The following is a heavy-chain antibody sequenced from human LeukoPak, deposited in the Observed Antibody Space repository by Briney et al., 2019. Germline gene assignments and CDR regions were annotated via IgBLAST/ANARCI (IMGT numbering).Heavy chain of an antibody. J-gene: IGHJ4*02. CDR3: ASQYFYDSSGYYFDF. CDR2: IYYSGST. CDR1: GGSISSGDYY. Sequence: SETLSLTCTVSGGSISSGDYYWSWIRQPPGKGLEWIGYIYYSGSTYYNPSLKSRVTISVDTSKNQFSLKLTSVTAADTAVYYCASQYFYDSSGYYFDFWGQGNLVTVSS. V-gene: IGHV4-30-4*01. D-gene: IGHD3-22*01.